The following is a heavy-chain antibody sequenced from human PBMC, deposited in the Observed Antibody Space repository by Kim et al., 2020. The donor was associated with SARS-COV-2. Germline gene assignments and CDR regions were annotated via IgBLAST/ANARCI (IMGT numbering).Heavy chain of an antibody. D-gene: IGHD5-12*01. CDR1: GFTFSNYW. Sequence: GGSLRLSCAASGFTFSNYWMHWVRQAPGKGLVWVSRIKTDGSITKYADSVKGRFTISRDNAKNTLYLQMNSLRADDTALYYCVRGYGADYWGQGTLVTVSS. J-gene: IGHJ4*02. V-gene: IGHV3-74*01. CDR3: VRGYGADY. CDR2: IKTDGSIT.